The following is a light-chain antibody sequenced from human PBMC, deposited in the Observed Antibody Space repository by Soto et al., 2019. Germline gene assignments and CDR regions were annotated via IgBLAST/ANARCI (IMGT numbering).Light chain of an antibody. J-gene: IGKJ2*01. Sequence: DIQMTQSPSSLSASVGDRVTITCRASQSISSYLNWYQQKPGKAPKILIYAAYNLQSGVPSRFSGSGSRTDHTLTISSLHPEDFATYYCQQSYSTPRTFGQGTKLEIK. CDR3: QQSYSTPRT. V-gene: IGKV1-39*01. CDR1: QSISSY. CDR2: AAY.